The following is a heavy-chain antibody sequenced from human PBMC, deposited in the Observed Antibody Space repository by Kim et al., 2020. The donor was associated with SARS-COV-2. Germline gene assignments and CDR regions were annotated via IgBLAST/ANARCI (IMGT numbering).Heavy chain of an antibody. D-gene: IGHD4-17*01. V-gene: IGHV4-61*02. Sequence: SETLSLTCTVSGGSISSGSYYWSWIRQPAGKGLEWIGRIYTSGSTNYNPSLKSRVTISVDTSKNQFSLKLSSVTAADTDVYYCARAFSSSTVIYFDYWGQGTLVTVSS. CDR2: IYTSGST. J-gene: IGHJ4*02. CDR1: GGSISSGSYY. CDR3: ARAFSSSTVIYFDY.